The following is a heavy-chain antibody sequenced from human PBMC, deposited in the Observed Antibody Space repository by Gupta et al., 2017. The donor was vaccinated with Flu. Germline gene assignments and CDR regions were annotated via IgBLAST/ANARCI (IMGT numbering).Heavy chain of an antibody. D-gene: IGHD2-15*01. CDR3: ARDPIVVVVAATHHYYGMDV. Sequence: QVQLVESGGGVVQPGRSLRLSCAASGFTFSSYGMHWVRQAPGKGLEWVAVIWYDGSNKYYADSVKGRFTISRDNSKNTLYLQMNSLRAEDTAVYYCARDPIVVVVAATHHYYGMDVWGQGTTVTVSS. CDR1: GFTFSSYG. CDR2: IWYDGSNK. V-gene: IGHV3-33*01. J-gene: IGHJ6*02.